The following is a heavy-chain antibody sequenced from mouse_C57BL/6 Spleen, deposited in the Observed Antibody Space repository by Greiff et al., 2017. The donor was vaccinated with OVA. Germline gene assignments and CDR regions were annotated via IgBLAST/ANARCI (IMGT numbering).Heavy chain of an antibody. Sequence: EVQLQQSGPELVKPGASVKISCKASGYTFTDYYMNWVKQSHGQSLEWIGDINPNNGGTSYNQKFKGKATLTVDKSSSTAYMELRSLSSEDSAVYYCARRTTVSMDYWGQGASVTVSS. D-gene: IGHD1-1*01. V-gene: IGHV1-26*01. CDR3: ARRTTVSMDY. CDR2: INPNNGGT. CDR1: GYTFTDYY. J-gene: IGHJ4*01.